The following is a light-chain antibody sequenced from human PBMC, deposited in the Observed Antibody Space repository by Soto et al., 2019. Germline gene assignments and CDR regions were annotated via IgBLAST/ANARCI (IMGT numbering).Light chain of an antibody. CDR2: GAS. CDR1: QSVSASY. CDR3: QYYGNIPKT. Sequence: EIVLTQSPGTLSLSPGERATLSCRASQSVSASYLAWYQQRPGQAPRVLIYGASSRATGIPDRFSGSGSGTDFTLTTSRLEPEDFAVYYCQYYGNIPKTFGQGTKVEIK. J-gene: IGKJ1*01. V-gene: IGKV3-20*01.